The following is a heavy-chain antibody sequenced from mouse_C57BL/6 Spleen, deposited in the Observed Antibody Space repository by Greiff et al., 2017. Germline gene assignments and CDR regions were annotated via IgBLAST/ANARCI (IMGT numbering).Heavy chain of an antibody. J-gene: IGHJ3*01. D-gene: IGHD2-5*01. CDR3: ARGAYSNSFAY. CDR1: GYSITSGYY. V-gene: IGHV3-6*01. CDR2: ISYDGSN. Sequence: EVKLMESGPGLVKPSQSLSLTCSVTGYSITSGYYWNWIRQFPGNKLEWMGYISYDGSNNYNPSLKNRISITRDTSKNQFFLKLNSVTTEDTATYYCARGAYSNSFAYWGQGTLVTVSA.